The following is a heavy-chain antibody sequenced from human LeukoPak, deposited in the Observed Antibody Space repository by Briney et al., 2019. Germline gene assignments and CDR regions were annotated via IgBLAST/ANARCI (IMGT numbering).Heavy chain of an antibody. CDR3: ARESVADVDTAMVTVYFDY. D-gene: IGHD5-18*01. J-gene: IGHJ4*02. CDR2: ISSSSSYI. Sequence: GGSLRLSCAASGFTFSSYSMNWVRQARGKGLEWVSSISSSSSYIYYADSVKGRFTISRDNAKNSLYLQMNSLRAEDTAVYYCARESVADVDTAMVTVYFDYWGQGTLVTVSS. V-gene: IGHV3-21*01. CDR1: GFTFSSYS.